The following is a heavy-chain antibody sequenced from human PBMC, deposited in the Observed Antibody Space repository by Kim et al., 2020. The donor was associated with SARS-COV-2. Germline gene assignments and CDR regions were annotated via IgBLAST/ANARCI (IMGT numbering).Heavy chain of an antibody. CDR1: GGSISSYY. J-gene: IGHJ4*02. V-gene: IGHV4-59*01. Sequence: SETLSLTCTVSGGSISSYYWSWIRQPPGKGLEWIGYIYYSGSTNYNPSLKSRVTISVDTSKNQFSLKLSSVTAADTAVYYCARDSSGWVLNFDYWGQGT. CDR2: IYYSGST. CDR3: ARDSSGWVLNFDY. D-gene: IGHD6-19*01.